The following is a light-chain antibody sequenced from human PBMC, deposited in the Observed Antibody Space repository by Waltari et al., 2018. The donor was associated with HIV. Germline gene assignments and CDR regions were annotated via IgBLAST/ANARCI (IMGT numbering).Light chain of an antibody. J-gene: IGKJ5*01. V-gene: IGKV1-33*01. CDR3: QQYAHIPPVT. CDR1: HAIDES. Sequence: DIQFTQSPSSLSASLGARVTITCRASHAIDESLSCYKHRPGRPPKLLIYDASHRHIGVPSRFTVSGSGTHFTLTTTSLQPEDFATYYCQQYAHIPPVTFGQGTRLDNK. CDR2: DAS.